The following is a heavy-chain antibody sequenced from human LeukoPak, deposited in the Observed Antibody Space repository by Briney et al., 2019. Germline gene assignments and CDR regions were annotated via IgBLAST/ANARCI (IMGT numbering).Heavy chain of an antibody. V-gene: IGHV4-39*01. CDR1: GGSISRSSYY. J-gene: IGHJ5*02. CDR2: IYYSGST. D-gene: IGHD6-19*01. CDR3: ARRIAVAGTSPSNWFDP. Sequence: PSETLSLTCTVSGGSISRSSYYWGWIRQPPGKGLEWIGSIYYSGSTYYNPSLKSRVTISVDTSKNQFSLKLSSVTAADTAVYYCARRIAVAGTSPSNWFDPWGQGTLVTVSS.